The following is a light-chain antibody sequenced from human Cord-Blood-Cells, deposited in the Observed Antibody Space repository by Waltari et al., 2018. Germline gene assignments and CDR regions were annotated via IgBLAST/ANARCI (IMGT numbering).Light chain of an antibody. CDR1: SASVYTSYS. CDR3: VLYMGSGVWV. CDR2: RTN. J-gene: IGLJ3*02. Sequence: QTVVTQEPSFSVSHGGTVTLTCGLSSASVYTSYSPTWYQQPPGQAHRTLIYRTNTRSSGVPDRFSGSILGNKAALTITGAQADDESDYYCVLYMGSGVWVFGGGTKLTVL. V-gene: IGLV8-61*01.